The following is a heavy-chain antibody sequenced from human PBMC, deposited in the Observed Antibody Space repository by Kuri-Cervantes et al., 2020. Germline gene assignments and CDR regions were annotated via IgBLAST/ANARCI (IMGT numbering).Heavy chain of an antibody. CDR2: INHSGST. CDR3: ARGDDSSGYYYYYFDY. D-gene: IGHD3-22*01. V-gene: IGHV4-34*09. CDR1: GGSFSGYY. J-gene: IGHJ4*02. Sequence: LRLSCAVYGGSFSGYYWSWIRQPPGKGLEWIGEINHSGSTNYNPPLKSRVTISVDTSKNQFSLKLSSVTAADTAVYYCARGDDSSGYYYYYFDYWGQGTLVTVSS.